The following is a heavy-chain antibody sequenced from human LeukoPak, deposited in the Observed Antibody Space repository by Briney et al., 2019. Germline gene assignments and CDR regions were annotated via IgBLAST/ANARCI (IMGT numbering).Heavy chain of an antibody. CDR2: ISYTGGT. D-gene: IGHD1-14*01. Sequence: PSETLSLTCTVSGGSISLYYWNWIRQSPGKGLEWIAYISYTGGTYYNPSLRSRVTISIDTSAHQFSLNLSSVTAADTAVYSCARGDRPFDYWGQGTLVTVSS. CDR1: GGSISLYY. CDR3: ARGDRPFDY. V-gene: IGHV4-59*01. J-gene: IGHJ4*02.